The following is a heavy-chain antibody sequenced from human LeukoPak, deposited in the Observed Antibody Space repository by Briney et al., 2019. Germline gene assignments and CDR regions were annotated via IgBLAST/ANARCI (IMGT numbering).Heavy chain of an antibody. CDR1: GYIFTNYW. CDR3: ARLDYSGYEWGDF. D-gene: IGHD5-12*01. V-gene: IGHV5-51*01. Sequence: GESLKISCKSSGYIFTNYWIGWIRQTPGGGLEWMGVVYFSDSDTRYSPSFQGQVTFSADKSIGTAYLQWSSLKASDTAMYYCARLDYSGYEWGDFWGQGTLVTVSS. CDR2: VYFSDSDT. J-gene: IGHJ4*02.